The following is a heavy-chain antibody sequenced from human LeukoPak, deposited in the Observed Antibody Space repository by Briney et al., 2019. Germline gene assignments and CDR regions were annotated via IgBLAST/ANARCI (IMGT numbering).Heavy chain of an antibody. CDR1: GFTFSSYS. V-gene: IGHV3-23*01. CDR3: AKSPYYYDSSGYYLVDAFDS. CDR2: ISGSGGST. Sequence: GGSLRLSCAASGFTFSSYSMSWVRQAPGEGLEWVSAISGSGGSTYYADSVNGRFTISRDNSKNTLYLQMNSLRAEDTAVYYCAKSPYYYDSSGYYLVDAFDSWGQGTMGTVSA. D-gene: IGHD3-22*01. J-gene: IGHJ3*02.